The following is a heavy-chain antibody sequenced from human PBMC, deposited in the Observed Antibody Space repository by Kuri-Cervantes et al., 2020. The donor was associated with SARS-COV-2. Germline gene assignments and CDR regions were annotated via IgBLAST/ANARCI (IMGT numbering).Heavy chain of an antibody. CDR1: GGSISSSSYY. CDR3: ARYPTGSSGWYSSDAFDI. D-gene: IGHD6-19*01. Sequence: SETLSLTCTVSGGSISSSSYYWSWIRQPPGKGLEWIGYIYYSGSTNYNPSLKSRVTISVDTSKNQFSLKLSSVTAADTAVYYCARYPTGSSGWYSSDAFDIWGQGTMVTVSS. V-gene: IGHV4-61*01. J-gene: IGHJ3*02. CDR2: IYYSGST.